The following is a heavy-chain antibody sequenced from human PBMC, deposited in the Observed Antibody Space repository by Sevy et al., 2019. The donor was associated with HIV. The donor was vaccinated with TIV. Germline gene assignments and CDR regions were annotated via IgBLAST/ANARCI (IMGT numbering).Heavy chain of an antibody. D-gene: IGHD3-10*01. CDR3: AKDRGVGYFDY. CDR1: AFTFSNFA. J-gene: IGHJ4*01. Sequence: GGSLRLSCAASAFTFSNFAMSRVRQAPRKGLEWVSAISAGGSDTYYADSVKGRFTIARDNSRNTLYLQMNNLRAEDTAVYYCAKDRGVGYFDYWGHGTLVTVSS. V-gene: IGHV3-23*01. CDR2: ISAGGSDT.